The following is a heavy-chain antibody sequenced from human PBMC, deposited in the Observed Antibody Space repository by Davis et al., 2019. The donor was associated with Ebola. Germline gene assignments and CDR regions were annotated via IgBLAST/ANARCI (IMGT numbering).Heavy chain of an antibody. V-gene: IGHV3-7*01. CDR1: GGSFSGYY. J-gene: IGHJ4*02. Sequence: ETLSLTCAVYGGSFSGYYWTWIRQSPGKGLEWVANIKQDGSEKYYVESVKGRFTISRDNAKNSLFLQMDSPRAEDMAVYYCARIEETCSGTICYTDYWGQGTLVTVSS. D-gene: IGHD2-2*02. CDR2: IKQDGSEK. CDR3: ARIEETCSGTICYTDY.